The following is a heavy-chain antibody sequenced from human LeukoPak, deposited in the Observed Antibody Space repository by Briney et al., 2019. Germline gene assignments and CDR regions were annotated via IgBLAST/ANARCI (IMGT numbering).Heavy chain of an antibody. CDR2: MNPNSGNT. Sequence: ASVKVSCKASGYTFLHYDINWVRQATGQGLEWMGWMNPNSGNTGYAQKFQGRVTITRNTSISTAYMELSSLRSEDTAVYYCARDYGSGSYYFDYWGQGTLVTVSS. CDR3: ARDYGSGSYYFDY. J-gene: IGHJ4*02. CDR1: GYTFLHYD. V-gene: IGHV1-8*03. D-gene: IGHD3-10*01.